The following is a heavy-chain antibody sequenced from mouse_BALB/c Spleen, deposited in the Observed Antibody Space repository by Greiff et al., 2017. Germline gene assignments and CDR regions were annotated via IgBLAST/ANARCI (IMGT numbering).Heavy chain of an antibody. CDR1: GYTFTSYT. J-gene: IGHJ1*01. CDR3: ARGQAYYRFSYWYFDV. Sequence: QVHVKQSGAELARPGASVKMSCKASGYTFTSYTMHWVKQRPGQGLEWIGYINPSSGYTNYNQKFKDKATLTADKSSSTAYMQLSSLTSEDSAVYYCARGQAYYRFSYWYFDVWGAGTTVTVSS. CDR2: INPSSGYT. D-gene: IGHD2-14*01. V-gene: IGHV1-4*01.